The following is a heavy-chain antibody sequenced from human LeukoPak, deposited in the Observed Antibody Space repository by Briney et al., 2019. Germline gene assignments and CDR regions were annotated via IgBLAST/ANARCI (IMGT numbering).Heavy chain of an antibody. CDR3: ARAYQRLGELSLPDY. CDR1: GYTFTNYA. V-gene: IGHV7-4-1*02. D-gene: IGHD3-16*02. J-gene: IGHJ4*02. CDR2: IHPSTGNP. Sequence: ASVKVSCKASGYTFTNYAMNWVRQASGQGLEWMGWIHPSTGNPTYAQGFTGRFVFSLDTSVGTTYLQISSLKAEDTAVYYCARAYQRLGELSLPDYWGQGTLVTVSS.